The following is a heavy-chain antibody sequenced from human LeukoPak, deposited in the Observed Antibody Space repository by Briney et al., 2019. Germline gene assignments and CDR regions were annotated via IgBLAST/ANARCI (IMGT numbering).Heavy chain of an antibody. CDR2: IYTSGST. V-gene: IGHV4-4*07. CDR3: ARGPFRAGGFDY. D-gene: IGHD3/OR15-3a*01. J-gene: IGHJ4*02. CDR1: GGSVSSYY. Sequence: SETLSLTCTVSGGSVSSYYWSWIRQPTGKGLEWIGRIYTSGSTNYNPSLKSRVTMSVDTSKNQFSLKLSSVTAADTAVYYCARGPFRAGGFDYWGQGTLVTVSS.